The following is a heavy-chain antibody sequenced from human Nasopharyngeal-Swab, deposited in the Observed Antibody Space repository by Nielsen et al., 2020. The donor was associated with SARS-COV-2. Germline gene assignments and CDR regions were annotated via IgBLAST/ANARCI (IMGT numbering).Heavy chain of an antibody. CDR2: IYYSGST. Sequence: SETLSLTCTVSGGSISSYYWSWIRQPPGKGLEWIGYIYYSGSTNYNPPLKSRVTISVDTSKNQFSLKLSSVTAADTAVYYCARNSPTDYGDYQSDFDYWGQGTLVTVSS. CDR3: ARNSPTDYGDYQSDFDY. D-gene: IGHD4-17*01. V-gene: IGHV4-59*01. J-gene: IGHJ4*02. CDR1: GGSISSYY.